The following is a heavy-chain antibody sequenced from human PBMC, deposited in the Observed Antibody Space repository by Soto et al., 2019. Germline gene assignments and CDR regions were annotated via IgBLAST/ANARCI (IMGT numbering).Heavy chain of an antibody. Sequence: QVQLQQWGAGLLKPSETLSLTCAVYGGSFSGYYWSWIRQPPGKGLEWIGEINHSGSTNYNPSLKSRVTISVDTSKNQFSLKLSSVTAAVTAVYYCATPQGLPYYYYMDVWGKGTTVTVSS. CDR1: GGSFSGYY. V-gene: IGHV4-34*01. CDR2: INHSGST. J-gene: IGHJ6*03. CDR3: ATPQGLPYYYYMDV.